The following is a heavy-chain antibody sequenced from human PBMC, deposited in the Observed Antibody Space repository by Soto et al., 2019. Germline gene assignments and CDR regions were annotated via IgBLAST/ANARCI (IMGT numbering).Heavy chain of an antibody. CDR2: ISYDGSNK. Sequence: GGSLRLSCAASGLTFSSYGMHWVRQAPGKGLEWVAVISYDGSNKYYADSVKGRFTISRDNSKNTLYLQMNSLRAEDTAVYYCAKDLLAYCGGDCYWLFDYYYGMDVWGQGTTVTVSS. D-gene: IGHD2-21*02. V-gene: IGHV3-30*18. CDR1: GLTFSSYG. J-gene: IGHJ6*02. CDR3: AKDLLAYCGGDCYWLFDYYYGMDV.